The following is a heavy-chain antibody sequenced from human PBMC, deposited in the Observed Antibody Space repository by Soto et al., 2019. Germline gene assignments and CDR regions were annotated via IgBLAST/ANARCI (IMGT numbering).Heavy chain of an antibody. CDR3: AREGRYYGYGSYYNSTPDV. J-gene: IGHJ6*02. D-gene: IGHD3-10*01. V-gene: IGHV1-18*01. CDR2: IIAYNGNT. Sequence: QVQLVQSGAAVKKPGASVKVSCKASGYTFTSYGISWVRQAPGQGLECMGWIIAYNGNTNYAKKFQGRVTMTTDTSTSTAYMELSSLRSEDTAVYYCAREGRYYGYGSYYNSTPDVWGQWATVTVSS. CDR1: GYTFTSYG.